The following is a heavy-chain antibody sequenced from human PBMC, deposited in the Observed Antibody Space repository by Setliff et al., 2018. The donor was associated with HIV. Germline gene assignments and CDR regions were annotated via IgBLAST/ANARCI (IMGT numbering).Heavy chain of an antibody. V-gene: IGHV3-7*01. J-gene: IGHJ4*02. Sequence: GGSLRLSCAASGFSFSTYWMSWVRQAPGKGLEWVANIKQDGSEKYYMASVRGRFTISRDNAKNTLYLQLSSLRPEDTAVYYCASARIPTGGTSTSCDFWGQGALVTVSS. CDR3: ASARIPTGGTSTSCDF. D-gene: IGHD1-1*01. CDR1: GFSFSTYW. CDR2: IKQDGSEK.